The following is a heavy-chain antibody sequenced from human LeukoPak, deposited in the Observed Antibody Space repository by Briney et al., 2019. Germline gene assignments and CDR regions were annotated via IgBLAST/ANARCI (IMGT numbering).Heavy chain of an antibody. Sequence: PGGSLRLSCAAAGFTFSSYVMTWVRQAPGKGLEWVSTISGSGGNTFYADSVKGRFTISRDNSKNTLFLQMTSLRAEDTALYYSAKRPGYIDYWGQGTLVTVSS. CDR1: GFTFSSYV. CDR2: ISGSGGNT. CDR3: AKRPGYIDY. D-gene: IGHD5-18*01. V-gene: IGHV3-23*01. J-gene: IGHJ4*02.